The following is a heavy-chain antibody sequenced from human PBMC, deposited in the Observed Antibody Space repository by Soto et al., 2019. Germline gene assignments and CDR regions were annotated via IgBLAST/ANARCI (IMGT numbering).Heavy chain of an antibody. Sequence: ASVKVSCKASGYTFTSYGISWVRQATGQGHEWMGWISAYNGNTNYAQRLQGRVTMTTDTSTSTAYMELRSLRSDDTAVYYCARDQGFLEWLYYYYYGMDVWGQGTTVTVSS. J-gene: IGHJ6*02. CDR2: ISAYNGNT. CDR3: ARDQGFLEWLYYYYYGMDV. V-gene: IGHV1-18*01. CDR1: GYTFTSYG. D-gene: IGHD3-3*01.